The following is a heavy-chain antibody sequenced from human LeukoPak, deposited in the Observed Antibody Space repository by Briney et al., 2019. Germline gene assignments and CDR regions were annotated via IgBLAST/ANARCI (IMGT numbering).Heavy chain of an antibody. CDR3: ARAYLPYFDY. V-gene: IGHV3-48*03. CDR1: GFTFSSYE. CDR2: IGSSGSTI. Sequence: GGSLRLSCAASGFTFSSYEMNWVRQAPGKGLEWVSYIGSSGSTIYYADSVEGRFTTSRDNAKNSLHLQMNSLRAEDTAVYYCARAYLPYFDYWGQGTLVTVSS. J-gene: IGHJ4*02.